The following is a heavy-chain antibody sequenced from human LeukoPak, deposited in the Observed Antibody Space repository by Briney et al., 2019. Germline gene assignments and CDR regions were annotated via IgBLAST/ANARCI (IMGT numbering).Heavy chain of an antibody. CDR2: ISWDGGST. J-gene: IGHJ4*02. V-gene: IGHV3-43*01. CDR3: AKINEAIN. Sequence: GGSLRLSCAASGFTFDDYTMHWVRQAPGKGLEWVSLISWDGGSTYYADSVKGRFTISRDNAKNTLYLQMNSLRAEDTAVYYCAKINEAINWGQGTLVTVS. D-gene: IGHD1-1*01. CDR1: GFTFDDYT.